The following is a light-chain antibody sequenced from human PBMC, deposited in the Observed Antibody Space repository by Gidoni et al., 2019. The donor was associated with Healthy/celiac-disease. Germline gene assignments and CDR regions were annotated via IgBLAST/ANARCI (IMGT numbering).Light chain of an antibody. CDR3: QQRSNWPPFLT. CDR2: DAS. V-gene: IGKV3-11*01. J-gene: IGKJ4*01. CDR1: QSVSSY. Sequence: EIVLTQSPATLSLSPGESATLSCRASQSVSSYLAWYQQKPGQAPSLLIYDASNRATGIPARFSGSGSGTDFTLTISSLEPEDFAVYYCQQRSNWPPFLTFGGGTKVEIK.